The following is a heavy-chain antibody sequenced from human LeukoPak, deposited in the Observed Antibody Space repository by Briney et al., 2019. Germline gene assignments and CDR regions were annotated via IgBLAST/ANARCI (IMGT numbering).Heavy chain of an antibody. CDR2: IGPSSSSI. J-gene: IGHJ3*02. CDR3: AREGSGTTSEAFYI. V-gene: IGHV3-21*01. Sequence: GGSLRLSCAASGFTFSSYSMNWVRQAPGKGLEWVSSIGPSSSSIYHADSVKGRFTISSENAKNSLFLQMNSLRAEDTAVYYCAREGSGTTSEAFYIWGQGTMVTGSS. CDR1: GFTFSSYS. D-gene: IGHD3-10*01.